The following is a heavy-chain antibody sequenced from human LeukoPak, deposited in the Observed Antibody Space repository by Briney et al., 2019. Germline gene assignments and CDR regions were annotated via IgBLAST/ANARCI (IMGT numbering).Heavy chain of an antibody. V-gene: IGHV3-21*01. Sequence: PGGSLRLSCAASGFTFSSYSMNWVRQAPGKGLEWVSSISSSSSYIYYADSVKGRFTISRDNAKNSLYLQMDSLRAEDTAVYYCASGDKGWLQFRGSQWVVFDIWGQGTMVTVSS. CDR2: ISSSSSYI. J-gene: IGHJ3*02. CDR3: ASGDKGWLQFRGSQWVVFDI. D-gene: IGHD5-24*01. CDR1: GFTFSSYS.